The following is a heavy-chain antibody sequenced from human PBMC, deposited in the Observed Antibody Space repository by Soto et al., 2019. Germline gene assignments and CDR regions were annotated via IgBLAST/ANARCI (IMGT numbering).Heavy chain of an antibody. CDR1: GFTVTDNY. Sequence: LSSAASGFTVTDNYMNWVRQAPGKGLEWVSIFYTGGNTFYADSVKGRFTISRDNSKNTVYLQMNSLRAEDTAVYYCAKGSSGYAWAFDIWGQGTMVTVSS. J-gene: IGHJ3*02. CDR3: AKGSSGYAWAFDI. CDR2: FYTGGNT. D-gene: IGHD5-12*01. V-gene: IGHV3-53*01.